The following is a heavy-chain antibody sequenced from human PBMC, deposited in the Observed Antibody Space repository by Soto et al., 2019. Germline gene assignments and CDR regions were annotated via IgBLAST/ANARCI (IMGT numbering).Heavy chain of an antibody. Sequence: QVQLVESGGGVVQPGRSLRLSCAASGFTFSSYGMHWVRQAPGQGLAWVAVISYDGSNKYYADSVKGRFTISRDNYKNTMYLHMNSLRAEDTAVYYCAKELAGYSSRWYLAYYYGMDVWGQGTTVTVSS. CDR3: AKELAGYSSRWYLAYYYGMDV. D-gene: IGHD6-13*01. CDR1: GFTFSSYG. V-gene: IGHV3-30*18. CDR2: ISYDGSNK. J-gene: IGHJ6*02.